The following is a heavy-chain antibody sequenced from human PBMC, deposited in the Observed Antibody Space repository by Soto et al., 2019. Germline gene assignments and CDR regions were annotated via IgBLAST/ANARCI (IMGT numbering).Heavy chain of an antibody. CDR2: ISAHNGNT. D-gene: IGHD4-4*01. CDR1: GYTFTSYG. Sequence: QVQLVQSGAEVKKPGASVKVSCKASGYTFTSYGISWVRQAPGQGLEWMGWISAHNGNTNYAQKLQGRVTMTTDTSTSTAYMELRSLRSDDTAVYYCARVERKGGQWAVTTLSYYMDVWGKGTTVTVSS. CDR3: ARVERKGGQWAVTTLSYYMDV. V-gene: IGHV1-18*01. J-gene: IGHJ6*03.